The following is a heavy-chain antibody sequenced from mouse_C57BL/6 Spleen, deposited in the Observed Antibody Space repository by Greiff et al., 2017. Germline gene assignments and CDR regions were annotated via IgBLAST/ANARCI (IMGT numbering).Heavy chain of an antibody. CDR1: GFTFSSYS. D-gene: IGHD1-1*01. CDR2: ISDGGSYT. V-gene: IGHV5-4*01. J-gene: IGHJ3*01. CDR3: AREIPLFISAGGFAY. Sequence: DVQLVESGGGLVKPGGSLKLSCAASGFTFSSYSITWVRQTPGKGLAWIATISDGGSYTYYPDNVKGRFTLSRDNAKNNLYLQMSHLKSEDTAMYYCAREIPLFISAGGFAYWGQGTLVTVAA.